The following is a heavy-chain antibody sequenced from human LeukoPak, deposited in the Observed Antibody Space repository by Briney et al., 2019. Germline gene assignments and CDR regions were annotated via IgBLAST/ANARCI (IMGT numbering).Heavy chain of an antibody. J-gene: IGHJ4*02. CDR3: ARDTLPGTSIAAPEC. Sequence: GGSLRLSCAASGFTFSSYGMHWVRQAPGKGLEWVAFIRYDGSNKYYADSVKGRFTISRDNSKNTLYLQMNSLRAEDTAVYYCARDTLPGTSIAAPECWGQGTLVTVSS. V-gene: IGHV3-30*02. CDR1: GFTFSSYG. D-gene: IGHD6-6*01. CDR2: IRYDGSNK.